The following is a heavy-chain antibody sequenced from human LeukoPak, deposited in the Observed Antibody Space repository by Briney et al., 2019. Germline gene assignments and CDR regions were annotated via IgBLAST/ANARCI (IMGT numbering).Heavy chain of an antibody. CDR2: ISGSGGST. CDR3: GKDLGGGSSGRLFDY. J-gene: IGHJ4*02. D-gene: IGHD6-19*01. Sequence: GGSLRLSCAASGFTFSSYAMSWVRQAPGKGLEWVSAISGSGGSTYYADSVKGRFTISRDNSKNTLYLQMNSLRAEDTAVYYLGKDLGGGSSGRLFDYWGQGTLVTVSS. V-gene: IGHV3-23*01. CDR1: GFTFSSYA.